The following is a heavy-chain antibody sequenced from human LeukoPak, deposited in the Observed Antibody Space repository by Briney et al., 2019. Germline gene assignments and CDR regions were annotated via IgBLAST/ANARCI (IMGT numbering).Heavy chain of an antibody. V-gene: IGHV1-46*01. D-gene: IGHD3-10*01. J-gene: IGHJ5*02. CDR3: ARDYYGSGSYLGNWFDP. CDR1: GYTFTSYY. CDR2: INPSGGST. Sequence: ASVKVSCKASGYTFTSYYMHWVRQAPGQGLEWMGIINPSGGSTSYAQKFQGRVTMTRDTSTSTVYMELSSLRSEDTAVYYCARDYYGSGSYLGNWFDPWGQGTLVTVSS.